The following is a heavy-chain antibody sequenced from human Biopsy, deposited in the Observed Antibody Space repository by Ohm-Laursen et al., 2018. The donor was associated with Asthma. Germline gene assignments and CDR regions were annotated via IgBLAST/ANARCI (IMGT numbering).Heavy chain of an antibody. V-gene: IGHV3-7*01. J-gene: IGHJ1*01. CDR1: GFTFGDYW. Sequence: SLRHSCAASGFTFGDYWMSWVRQVPGKGLEWVANIKHDGSEKNHVDSLKGRFTISRDNAKNSLYLQMNSLRAEDTAVYYCARTFHFWSPYHAEHYQLWGQGTLVTVSS. D-gene: IGHD3-3*02. CDR2: IKHDGSEK. CDR3: ARTFHFWSPYHAEHYQL.